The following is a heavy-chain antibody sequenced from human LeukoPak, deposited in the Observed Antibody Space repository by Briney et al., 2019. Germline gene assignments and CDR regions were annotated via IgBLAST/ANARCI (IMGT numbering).Heavy chain of an antibody. V-gene: IGHV1-2*02. CDR2: IDPDSGGT. J-gene: IGHJ3*02. CDR1: GYTFTGYY. CDR3: AREYYDTSGAKYAFDI. Sequence: ASVKVSCKASGYTFTGYYIHWVRQAPGQGLEWMGCIDPDSGGTNYAQKFQGRVTMTRDTSISTAYMELSRLRSDDMAVYYCAREYYDTSGAKYAFDIWGQGTMVTVSS. D-gene: IGHD3-22*01.